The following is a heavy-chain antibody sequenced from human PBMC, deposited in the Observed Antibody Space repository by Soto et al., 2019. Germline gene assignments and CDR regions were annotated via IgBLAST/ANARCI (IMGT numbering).Heavy chain of an antibody. Sequence: VKVSCKTSGYTFTDYYVHWVRQAPGQGLEWMGWINPNSGVTNYAQKFQGWVTLTRDASVATAYMELNSLKSDDTAVFFCARGVSGWSPFDLWGQGTLVTVSS. CDR2: INPNSGVT. J-gene: IGHJ4*02. V-gene: IGHV1-2*04. CDR1: GYTFTDYY. D-gene: IGHD6-19*01. CDR3: ARGVSGWSPFDL.